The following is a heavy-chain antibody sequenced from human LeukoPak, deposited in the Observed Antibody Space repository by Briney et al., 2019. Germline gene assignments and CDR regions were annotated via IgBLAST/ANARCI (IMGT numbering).Heavy chain of an antibody. J-gene: IGHJ4*02. Sequence: PSETLSLTCSVSGYSFSGAYYWGWIRQPPGKGLEWIGTMYHSGNSYYNPSLQSRVTISVDTSKNQFSLKLISVTAADTAVYYCARFATGGLYYFDYWGQGTLVIVSS. CDR1: GYSFSGAYY. V-gene: IGHV4-38-2*01. CDR2: MYHSGNS. D-gene: IGHD6-19*01. CDR3: ARFATGGLYYFDY.